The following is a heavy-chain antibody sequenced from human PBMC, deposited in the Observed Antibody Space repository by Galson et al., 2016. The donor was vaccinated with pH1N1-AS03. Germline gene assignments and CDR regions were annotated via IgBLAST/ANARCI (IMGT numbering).Heavy chain of an antibody. D-gene: IGHD3-16*01. CDR1: GYSFTRYA. J-gene: IGHJ4*02. Sequence: SVKVSCKASGYSFTRYAVHWVRQAPGQRLEWMGWINPVNGNTKYSQKFQGRVTITRDTSATTVYMELSSRRSEDTAVYYCARYLSRLGDYGCWGPGTLVTVSS. CDR2: INPVNGNT. CDR3: ARYLSRLGDYGC. V-gene: IGHV1-3*01.